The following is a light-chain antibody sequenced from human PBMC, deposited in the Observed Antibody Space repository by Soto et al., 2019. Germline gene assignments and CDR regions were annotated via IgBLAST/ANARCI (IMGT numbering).Light chain of an antibody. CDR1: QSVSRSTS. CDR3: QQYGDPPIT. J-gene: IGKJ4*01. V-gene: IGKV3-20*01. Sequence: EIVLTQSPGTLSLSPGERATLSCRASQSVSRSTSLAWYQEKTGQAPRLLIYGASSRPVGVPDRFSGSGSGTDFTLTISRLEPEDFAVYYCQQYGDPPITSGGGTKVE. CDR2: GAS.